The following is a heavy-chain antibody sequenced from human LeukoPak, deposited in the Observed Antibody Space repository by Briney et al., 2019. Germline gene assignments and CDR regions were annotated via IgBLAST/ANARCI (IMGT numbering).Heavy chain of an antibody. D-gene: IGHD6-13*01. CDR2: IYHSGST. J-gene: IGHJ4*02. CDR1: GGSISSGGYY. CDR3: ARLISYNSSGGLALDY. Sequence: SQTLSLTCTVSGGSISSGGYYWSWIRQPPGKGLEWIGYIYHSGSTYYNPSLKSRVTISVDRSKNQFSLKLSSVTAADTAVYYCARLISYNSSGGLALDYWGQGTLVTVSS. V-gene: IGHV4-30-2*01.